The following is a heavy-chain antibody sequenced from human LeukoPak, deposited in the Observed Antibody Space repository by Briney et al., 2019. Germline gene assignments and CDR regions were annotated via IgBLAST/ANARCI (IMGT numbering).Heavy chain of an antibody. D-gene: IGHD3-10*01. J-gene: IGHJ4*02. CDR2: INGSGGST. CDR3: AKVSGSYIHFDY. CDR1: GFTFSSYA. Sequence: GGSLRLSCAASGFTFSSYAMSWVRQAPGKGLEWVSAINGSGGSTYYADSVKGRFTISRDNSKNTLYLQMNSLRAEDTAVYYCAKVSGSYIHFDYWGQGTLVTVSS. V-gene: IGHV3-23*01.